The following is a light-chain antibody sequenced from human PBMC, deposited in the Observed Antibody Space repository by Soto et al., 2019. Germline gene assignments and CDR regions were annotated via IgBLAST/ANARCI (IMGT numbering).Light chain of an antibody. Sequence: QSALTQPASVSGSPGQSITISCTGTSSDVGSHNLVSWYQQHPGQAHKLMIYEVSKRPLGVSARFSASKSGNTASLTISGLQAEDEADYYCCSYGGSRAVFGGGTQLTVL. CDR1: SSDVGSHNL. V-gene: IGLV2-23*02. CDR2: EVS. CDR3: CSYGGSRAV. J-gene: IGLJ7*01.